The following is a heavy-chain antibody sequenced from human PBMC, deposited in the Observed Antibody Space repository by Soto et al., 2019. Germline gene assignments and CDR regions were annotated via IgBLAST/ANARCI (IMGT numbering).Heavy chain of an antibody. CDR3: ARDPSLLGADGEEYYYYYGMDV. D-gene: IGHD1-26*01. J-gene: IGHJ6*02. CDR2: IYPRDPDT. CDR1: GYSLHDYW. Sequence: ESLKTSCQCSGYSLHDYWIRWVRQLPGKGLEWMGVIYPRDPDTRYSPSVQGQVTISADKSISTAYLQWSSLKASDTAMYYCARDPSLLGADGEEYYYYYGMDVWGQGTTVTVSS. V-gene: IGHV5-51*01.